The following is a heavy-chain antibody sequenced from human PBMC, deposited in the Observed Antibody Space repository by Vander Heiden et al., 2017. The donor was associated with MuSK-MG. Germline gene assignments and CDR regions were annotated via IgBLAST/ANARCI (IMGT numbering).Heavy chain of an antibody. Sequence: QVQLVPSGAEVKKPGASVKVPCKLSGYTFTDYYIHWGRQAPGQGRQWMGWINPRREATKYEETFQGRVTMTSDTSISTAYMELTGLKSDDTAVYYCARIVRGFDYWGQGTLVTVSS. CDR3: ARIVRGFDY. CDR1: GYTFTDYY. D-gene: IGHD3-10*02. CDR2: INPRREAT. V-gene: IGHV1-2*02. J-gene: IGHJ4*02.